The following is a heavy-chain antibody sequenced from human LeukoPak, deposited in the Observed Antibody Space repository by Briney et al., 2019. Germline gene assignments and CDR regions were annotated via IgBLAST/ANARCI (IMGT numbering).Heavy chain of an antibody. CDR2: LNPDGGTT. CDR3: VRGRNGPSDY. CDR1: VFTFSSSW. Sequence: PGGSLRLSCAASVFTFSSSWMHWVRQAPGKGLVWVSRLNPDGGTTTYADSVKGRFTISRDNAKNTLYLEMNSLRAEDTAAYYCVRGRNGPSDYWGQGTLVTVSS. J-gene: IGHJ4*02. D-gene: IGHD2-8*01. V-gene: IGHV3-74*01.